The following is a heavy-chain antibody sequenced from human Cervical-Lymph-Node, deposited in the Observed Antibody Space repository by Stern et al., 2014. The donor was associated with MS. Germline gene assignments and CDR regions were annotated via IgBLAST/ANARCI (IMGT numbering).Heavy chain of an antibody. J-gene: IGHJ4*02. V-gene: IGHV1-2*02. D-gene: IGHD1-26*01. Sequence: VHLVQSGAEVERPGASVKVSCKASGYTFTAYFLPWVRQAPGQWLDGSGSTNHKIVSATYAQKFQDRVTMTRDTSSNTGYMEVSGLRSDDTAVYYCARDRGSYSDYWGQGTLVAVSS. CDR1: GYTFTAYF. CDR2: TNHKIVSA. CDR3: ARDRGSYSDY.